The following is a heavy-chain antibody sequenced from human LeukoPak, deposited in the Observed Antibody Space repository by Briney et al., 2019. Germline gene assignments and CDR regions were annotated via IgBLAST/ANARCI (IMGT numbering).Heavy chain of an antibody. CDR1: GGSFSGYY. CDR2: INHSGST. V-gene: IGHV4-34*01. Sequence: SETLSLTCAVYGGSFSGYYRSWIRQPPGKGLEWIGEINHSGSTNYNPSLKSRVTTSVDTSKNQFSLKLSSVTAADTAVYYCARVGYCSSTSCYEDMDVWGKGTTVTVSS. D-gene: IGHD2-2*01. CDR3: ARVGYCSSTSCYEDMDV. J-gene: IGHJ6*03.